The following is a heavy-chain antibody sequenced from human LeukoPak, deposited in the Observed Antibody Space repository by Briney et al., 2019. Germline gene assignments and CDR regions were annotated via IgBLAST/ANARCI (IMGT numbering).Heavy chain of an antibody. CDR2: LSSDGSNK. Sequence: PGRSLRLSCAASGFIFSSYGMHWVRQAPGKGLEWVAVLSSDGSNKYYTDSVKGRFTISRDNSKDTLYLQMNSLRVEDTALYYCAKGGEICSGGICSPGYWGQGTLVTVSS. CDR1: GFIFSSYG. D-gene: IGHD2-15*01. V-gene: IGHV3-30*18. CDR3: AKGGEICSGGICSPGY. J-gene: IGHJ4*02.